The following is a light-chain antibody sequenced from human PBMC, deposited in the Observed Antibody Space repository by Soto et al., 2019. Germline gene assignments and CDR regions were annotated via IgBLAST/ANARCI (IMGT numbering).Light chain of an antibody. CDR3: QQYNNYWT. J-gene: IGKJ1*01. CDR1: QSVSSN. CDR2: GAS. V-gene: IGKV3-15*01. Sequence: EIVMTQSPATLSVSPGERATLSCRASQSVSSNLAWYQQKPGQAPRLLIYGASTRATGIPARFSGSGSGTEFTLTISSLQSEDFATYYCQQYNNYWTFGQGTKVEIK.